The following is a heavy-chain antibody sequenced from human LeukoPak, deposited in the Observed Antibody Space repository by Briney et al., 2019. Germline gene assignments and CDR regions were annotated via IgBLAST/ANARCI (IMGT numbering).Heavy chain of an antibody. Sequence: KPSETLSLTCAVYGGSFSGYYWSWIRQPPGKGLEWIGEINHSGSTNYNPSLKSRVTISVDTSKNQFSLKLSSVTAADTAVYYCARLSSGRSDYWGQGTLVTVSS. D-gene: IGHD6-25*01. V-gene: IGHV4-34*01. CDR3: ARLSSGRSDY. CDR2: INHSGST. CDR1: GGSFSGYY. J-gene: IGHJ4*02.